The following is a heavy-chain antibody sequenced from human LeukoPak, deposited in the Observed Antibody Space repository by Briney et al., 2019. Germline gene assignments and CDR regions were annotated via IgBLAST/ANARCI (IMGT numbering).Heavy chain of an antibody. V-gene: IGHV1-18*01. CDR1: GYTFMNYG. CDR2: ISPYNGNT. J-gene: IGHJ5*02. CDR3: AREASSSWPNWFDP. D-gene: IGHD6-13*01. Sequence: ASVKVSCKASGYTFMNYGISWVRQAPGQGLEWMGWISPYNGNTKYPQKLQGRVSMTTDTSPTTAYMELRSLRSDDTAVYYCAREASSSWPNWFDPWGQGTLATVSS.